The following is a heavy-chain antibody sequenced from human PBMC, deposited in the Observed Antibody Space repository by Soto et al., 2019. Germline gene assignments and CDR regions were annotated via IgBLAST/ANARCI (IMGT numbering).Heavy chain of an antibody. CDR2: ISWNSGSI. Sequence: GGSLRLSCAASGFTFDDYAMHWVRQAPGKGLEWVSGISWNSGSIGYADSVKGRFTISRDNAKNSLYLQMNSLRAEDTALYYCAKDIHSSGWHGEGYFQHWGQGTLVTVSS. V-gene: IGHV3-9*01. CDR3: AKDIHSSGWHGEGYFQH. J-gene: IGHJ1*01. CDR1: GFTFDDYA. D-gene: IGHD6-19*01.